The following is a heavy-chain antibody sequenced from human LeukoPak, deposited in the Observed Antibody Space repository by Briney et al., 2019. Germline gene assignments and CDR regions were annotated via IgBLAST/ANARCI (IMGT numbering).Heavy chain of an antibody. V-gene: IGHV3-64*04. J-gene: IGHJ4*02. CDR1: GFTFSNYA. Sequence: GGSLRLSCSASGFTFSNYAIHWVRQAPGKGLEYVSAISSNGGSTYYADSVKGRFTISRDNSKNTLYLQMNSLRAEDTAVYYCARSAFGGVIVIVDYWGQGTLVTVSS. D-gene: IGHD3-16*02. CDR2: ISSNGGST. CDR3: ARSAFGGVIVIVDY.